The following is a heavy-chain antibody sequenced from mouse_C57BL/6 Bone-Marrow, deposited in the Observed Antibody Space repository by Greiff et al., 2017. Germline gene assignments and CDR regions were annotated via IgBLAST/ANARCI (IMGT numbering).Heavy chain of an antibody. CDR2: IYPGSGST. Sequence: QVQLQQPGAELVKPGASVKMSCKASGYTFTSYWITWVKQRPEQGLEWIGDIYPGSGSTNYNEKFKSKATLTVDTSSSTAYMQLSSLTAEDSAVYYCARSYDYDGAWFAYWGQGTLVTVSA. CDR1: GYTFTSYW. CDR3: ARSYDYDGAWFAY. V-gene: IGHV1-55*01. J-gene: IGHJ3*01. D-gene: IGHD2-4*01.